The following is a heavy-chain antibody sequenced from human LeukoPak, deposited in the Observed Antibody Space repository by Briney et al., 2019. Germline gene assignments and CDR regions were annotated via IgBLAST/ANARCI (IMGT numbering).Heavy chain of an antibody. V-gene: IGHV4-39*01. D-gene: IGHD3-3*01. Sequence: PSETLSLTCTVPGGSISSSSYYWGWIRQPPGKGLEWIGSIYYSGSTYYNPSLKSRVTISVGTSKNQFSLKLSSVTAADTAVYYCARQGYDFWSGYYYCWFDPWGQGTLVTVSS. J-gene: IGHJ5*02. CDR2: IYYSGST. CDR1: GGSISSSSYY. CDR3: ARQGYDFWSGYYYCWFDP.